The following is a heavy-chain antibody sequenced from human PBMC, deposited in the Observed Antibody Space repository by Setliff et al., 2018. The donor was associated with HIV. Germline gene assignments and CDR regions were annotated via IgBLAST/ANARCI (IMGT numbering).Heavy chain of an antibody. D-gene: IGHD6-25*01. CDR3: ARGPPRTSAYSRYYYYYTDV. CDR1: GGSFSGFY. V-gene: IGHV4-34*01. CDR2: INHSGST. Sequence: SETLSLTCAVYGGSFSGFYWSWFRQPPGKGLDWIGEINHSGSTNYSPSLKSRVTISIDTSKKQFSLKLTSVTAADTALYYCARGPPRTSAYSRYYYYYTDVWGKGTMVTVSS. J-gene: IGHJ6*03.